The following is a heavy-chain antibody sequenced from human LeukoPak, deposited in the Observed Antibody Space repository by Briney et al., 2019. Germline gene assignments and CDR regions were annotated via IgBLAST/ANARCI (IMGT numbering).Heavy chain of an antibody. V-gene: IGHV3-20*04. Sequence: GGSLRLSCAASGFTFSSYGMHWVRQAPGKGLEWVSGINWNGGSTGYADSVKGRFTISRDNAKNSLYLQMNSLRAEDTALYYCARDTYYYGSGEAYYYYYYMDVWGKGTTVTVSS. CDR1: GFTFSSYG. J-gene: IGHJ6*03. CDR3: ARDTYYYGSGEAYYYYYYMDV. CDR2: INWNGGST. D-gene: IGHD3-10*01.